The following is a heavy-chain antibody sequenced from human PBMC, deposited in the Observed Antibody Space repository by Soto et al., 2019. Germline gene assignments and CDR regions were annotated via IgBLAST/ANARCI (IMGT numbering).Heavy chain of an antibody. CDR3: AKGRASDCPGCTQDY. Sequence: EVQLLESGGGLAQPGGSLRLSCAASAFTFSSYAMSWVRQAPGKGLEWVSAVSGSGDSTYYADSVKGRFTISRDNSKNTLYLQMSSLRAEDTAVYYCAKGRASDCPGCTQDYWGKGTLVTVSS. V-gene: IGHV3-23*01. CDR2: VSGSGDST. D-gene: IGHD2-21*02. J-gene: IGHJ4*02. CDR1: AFTFSSYA.